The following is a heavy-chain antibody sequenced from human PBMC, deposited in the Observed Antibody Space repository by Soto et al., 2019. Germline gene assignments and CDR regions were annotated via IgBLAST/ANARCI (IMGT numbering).Heavy chain of an antibody. CDR1: GGSISSYY. D-gene: IGHD3-9*01. CDR2: IYYSGST. V-gene: IGHV4-59*01. J-gene: IGHJ3*02. Sequence: SETLSLTCTVSGGSISSYYWSWIRQPPGKGLEWIGYIYYSGSTNYNPSLKSRVTISVDTSKNQFSLKLSSVTAADTAVYYCAREGFDGYYDILTGYYKGAFDIWGQGTMVTVSS. CDR3: AREGFDGYYDILTGYYKGAFDI.